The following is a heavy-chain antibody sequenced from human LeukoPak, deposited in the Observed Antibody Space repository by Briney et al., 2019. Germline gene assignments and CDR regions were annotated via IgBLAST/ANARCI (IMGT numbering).Heavy chain of an antibody. CDR2: ISGSGGST. Sequence: GGSLRLSCAASGFTFSSYAMNWVRQAPGKGLEWVSAISGSGGSTYYADSVKGRLTISRDNSKNTLYLQMNSPRAEDTAVYYCAKSYGDSYYYGMDVWGEGTTVTVSS. CDR3: AKSYGDSYYYGMDV. CDR1: GFTFSSYA. D-gene: IGHD4-17*01. J-gene: IGHJ6*04. V-gene: IGHV3-23*01.